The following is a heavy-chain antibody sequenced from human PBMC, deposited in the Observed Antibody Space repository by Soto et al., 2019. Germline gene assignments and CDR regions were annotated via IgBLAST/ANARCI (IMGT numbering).Heavy chain of an antibody. D-gene: IGHD1-1*01. V-gene: IGHV3-33*01. CDR2: IWYDGSNT. J-gene: IGHJ4*02. CDR3: SSGEPPHY. Sequence: QMQLVESGGGVVQTGRSLRLSCAASGFTISHYGMHWVRQAPGKGLAWVAIIWYDGSNTYYADPVKGRFTISRDNSETKVYLQMNSLRDDDTAVYYCSSGEPPHYRGQGTLVTVSS. CDR1: GFTISHYG.